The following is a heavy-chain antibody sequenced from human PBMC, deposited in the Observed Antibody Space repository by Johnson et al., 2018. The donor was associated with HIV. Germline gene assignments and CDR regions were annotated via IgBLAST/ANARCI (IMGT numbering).Heavy chain of an antibody. Sequence: VQLVESGGGVVRPGGSLRLSCAASGFTFDDYGMSWVRQAPGKGLEWVSYISSSATTKYYADSVKGRFTISRDSAKNSLYLQMNSLRAEDTAVYYCAREDLYGAGPDAFDIWGQGTMVTVSS. J-gene: IGHJ3*02. D-gene: IGHD4-17*01. CDR1: GFTFDDYG. V-gene: IGHV3-48*04. CDR3: AREDLYGAGPDAFDI. CDR2: ISSSATTK.